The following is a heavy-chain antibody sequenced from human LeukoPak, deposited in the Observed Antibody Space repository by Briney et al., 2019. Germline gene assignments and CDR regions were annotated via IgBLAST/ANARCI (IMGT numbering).Heavy chain of an antibody. CDR3: AKLGPQGYCGGGSCYEGDMDV. CDR1: GFTFTSYG. D-gene: IGHD2-15*01. V-gene: IGHV3-23*01. CDR2: ISGSGGST. J-gene: IGHJ6*02. Sequence: PGGSLRLSCAASGFTFTSYGMTWVRQAPGKGLEWVSGISGSGGSTYYADSVKGRFTISRDYSKDTLYLQMNSLRAEDTAIYYCAKLGPQGYCGGGSCYEGDMDVWGQGTTVTVSS.